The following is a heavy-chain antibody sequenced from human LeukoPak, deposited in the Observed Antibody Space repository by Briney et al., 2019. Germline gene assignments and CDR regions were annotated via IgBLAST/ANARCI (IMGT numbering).Heavy chain of an antibody. D-gene: IGHD2-15*01. CDR2: ISSSSSYI. J-gene: IGHJ6*02. CDR3: ARDPTPRYCSGGSCYTHYGMDV. CDR1: GFTFSSYT. V-gene: IGHV3-21*01. Sequence: GGSLTLSCAASGFTFSSYTMNWVRQAPGKGLEWVSSISSSSSYIYYPDSVKGRLTISRDNAKNSLYLQMNSLRAEDTAVYYCARDPTPRYCSGGSCYTHYGMDVWGQGTTVAVSS.